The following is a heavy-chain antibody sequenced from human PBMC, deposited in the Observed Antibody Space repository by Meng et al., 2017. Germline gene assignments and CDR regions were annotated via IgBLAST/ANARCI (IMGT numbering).Heavy chain of an antibody. D-gene: IGHD3-22*01. CDR2: ISAYNGNT. CDR3: ARGPGVVVAEEGLAFDI. CDR1: GYTFTSYG. V-gene: IGHV1-18*01. J-gene: IGHJ3*02. Sequence: ASVKVSCKASGYTFTSYGISWVRQAPGQGLEWMGWISAYNGNTNYAQKLQGRVTMTTDTSTSTAYMELRSLRSDDTAVYYCARGPGVVVAEEGLAFDIWGQGTMVTGS.